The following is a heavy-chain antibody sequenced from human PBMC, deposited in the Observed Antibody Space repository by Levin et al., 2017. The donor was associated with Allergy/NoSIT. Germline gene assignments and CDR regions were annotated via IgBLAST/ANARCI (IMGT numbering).Heavy chain of an antibody. CDR2: IKQDGSEK. Sequence: GESLKISCAASGFTFSSYWMSWVRQAPGKGLEWVANIKQDGSEKYYVDSVKGRFTISRDNAKNSLYLQMNSLRAEDTAVYYCARVGAYYDILTGYYTGYYFDYWGQGTLVTVSS. D-gene: IGHD3-9*01. J-gene: IGHJ4*02. V-gene: IGHV3-7*01. CDR1: GFTFSSYW. CDR3: ARVGAYYDILTGYYTGYYFDY.